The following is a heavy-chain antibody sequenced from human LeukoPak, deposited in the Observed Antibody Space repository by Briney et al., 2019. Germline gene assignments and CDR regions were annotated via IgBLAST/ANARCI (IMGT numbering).Heavy chain of an antibody. CDR3: AKKDYSKGTLDY. D-gene: IGHD4-11*01. V-gene: IGHV3-30*02. CDR1: GFTFSSYS. Sequence: GGSLRLSRAASGFTFSSYSMNWVRQAPGKGLEWVAFIRYDGSNKNYADSVKGRFTTSRDNSKNTLYLQMSSLRTDDTAVYYCAKKDYSKGTLDYWGQGTLVTVSS. J-gene: IGHJ4*02. CDR2: IRYDGSNK.